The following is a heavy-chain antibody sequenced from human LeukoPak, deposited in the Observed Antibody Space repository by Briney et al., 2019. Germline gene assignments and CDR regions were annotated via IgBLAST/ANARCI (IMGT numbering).Heavy chain of an antibody. Sequence: GGSLRLSCAASGFTFSSYSMSWVRQAPGKGLEWVSSISSSSSYIYYADSVKGRFTISRDNAKNSLYLQMNSLRAEDTAVYYCARDMGPDAFDIWGQGTMVTVSS. CDR1: GFTFSSYS. CDR3: ARDMGPDAFDI. D-gene: IGHD1-26*01. J-gene: IGHJ3*02. CDR2: ISSSSSYI. V-gene: IGHV3-21*01.